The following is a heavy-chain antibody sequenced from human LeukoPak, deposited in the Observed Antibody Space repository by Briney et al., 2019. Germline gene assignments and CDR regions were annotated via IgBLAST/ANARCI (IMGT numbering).Heavy chain of an antibody. J-gene: IGHJ5*02. CDR3: ARVPRRGERFDP. CDR2: FDPEVGKT. Sequence: ASVKVSCKVSGYSLTALSMHWVRQAPGKGLEWMGGFDPEVGKTMYAEKLDGRLTVTDDTSTDTAYMQLSSLRLEDTAVYYCARVPRRGERFDPWGQGTLVTVSS. CDR1: GYSLTALS. D-gene: IGHD3-10*01. V-gene: IGHV1-24*01.